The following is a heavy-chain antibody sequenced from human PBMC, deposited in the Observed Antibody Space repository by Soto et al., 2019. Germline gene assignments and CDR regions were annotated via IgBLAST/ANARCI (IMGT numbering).Heavy chain of an antibody. D-gene: IGHD2-15*01. V-gene: IGHV4-59*01. CDR1: SGSISTYY. J-gene: IGHJ5*02. CDR2: IYYSGST. Sequence: PSETLSLTCTVSSGSISTYYWSWIRQPPGKGLEWIGYIYYSGSTNYNPSLKSRVTISVDTSKNQFSLKLSSVTAADTAVYYCARDKPYCSGGSCLESWGQGTLVTVSS. CDR3: ARDKPYCSGGSCLES.